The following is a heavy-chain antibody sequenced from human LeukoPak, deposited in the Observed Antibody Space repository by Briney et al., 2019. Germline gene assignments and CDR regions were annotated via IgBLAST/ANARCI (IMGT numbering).Heavy chain of an antibody. CDR3: ARGGQLWFFD. D-gene: IGHD3-10*01. V-gene: IGHV3-11*01. Sequence: GGSLRLSCAASGFTLSDYDMSWLRQAPGKGLEWISYISTDGSGRYYVDSMKGRFTISRDNAKNSLYLQMNSPRAEDTAMYYCARGGQLWFFDWGQGTLVTVSS. CDR2: ISTDGSGR. J-gene: IGHJ4*02. CDR1: GFTLSDYD.